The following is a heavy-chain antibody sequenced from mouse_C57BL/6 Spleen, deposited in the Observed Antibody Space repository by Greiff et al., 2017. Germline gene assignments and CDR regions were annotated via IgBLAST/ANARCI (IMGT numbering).Heavy chain of an antibody. J-gene: IGHJ2*01. CDR2: INPNNGGT. CDR3: ARSMGQGYFDY. V-gene: IGHV1-26*01. Sequence: VQLQQSGPELVKPGASVKISCKASGYTFTDYYMNWVKQSHGKSLEWIGDINPNNGGTSYNQKFKGTATLTVDKSSSTAYMELRSLTSEDSAVYYCARSMGQGYFDYWGQGTTLTVSS. CDR1: GYTFTDYY. D-gene: IGHD3-3*01.